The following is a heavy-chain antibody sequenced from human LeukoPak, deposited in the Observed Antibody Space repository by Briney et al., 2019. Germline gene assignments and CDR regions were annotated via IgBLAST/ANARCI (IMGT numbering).Heavy chain of an antibody. J-gene: IGHJ4*02. Sequence: GGSLRLSCVASEFTFSTYWMSWVPQAPGKGLEWVANINYDGGETYYVDSVRGRFTISRDNAKNSLYLQMNSLRAEDTAVYYCARSSGIGTTDYWGQGTLVTVSS. CDR1: EFTFSTYW. CDR3: ARSSGIGTTDY. D-gene: IGHD1-1*01. CDR2: INYDGGET. V-gene: IGHV3-7*03.